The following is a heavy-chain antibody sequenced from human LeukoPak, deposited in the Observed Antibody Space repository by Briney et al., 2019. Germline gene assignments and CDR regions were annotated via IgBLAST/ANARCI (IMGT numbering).Heavy chain of an antibody. CDR1: GFTFSSYA. J-gene: IGHJ4*02. Sequence: PGGSLRLSCAASGFTFSSYAMSWVRQAPGKGLEWVASIKQDGSEKYYVDSVKGRFTVSRDNAENSLYLQMNSLRAEDTAVYYCARLTSGVTTFVYWGQGTLVTVSS. D-gene: IGHD1-1*01. CDR3: ARLTSGVTTFVY. CDR2: IKQDGSEK. V-gene: IGHV3-7*01.